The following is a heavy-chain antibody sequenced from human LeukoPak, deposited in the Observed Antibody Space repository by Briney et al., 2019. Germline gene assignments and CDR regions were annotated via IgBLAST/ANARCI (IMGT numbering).Heavy chain of an antibody. J-gene: IGHJ3*01. CDR3: SKGRTNDYGEPYTFDV. Sequence: GGSLRLSCAASGFTFQNYGMHWVRQVPGTGLEWVAVICNDGRNEHYADTVKGRVTISRDNTKNTLYMQMNSLRAEDTAVYYCSKGRTNDYGEPYTFDVWGQGTMVIVSS. CDR1: GFTFQNYG. CDR2: ICNDGRNE. V-gene: IGHV3-33*03. D-gene: IGHD4/OR15-4a*01.